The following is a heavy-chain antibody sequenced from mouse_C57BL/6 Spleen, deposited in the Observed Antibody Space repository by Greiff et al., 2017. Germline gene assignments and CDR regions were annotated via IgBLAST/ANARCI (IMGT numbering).Heavy chain of an antibody. CDR2: IYPGSGNT. J-gene: IGHJ4*01. V-gene: IGHV1-76*01. CDR1: GYTFTDYY. CDR3: ARYGVYYAMDY. Sequence: QVQLQQSGAELVRPGASVKLSCKASGYTFTDYYINWVKQRPGQGLEWIARIYPGSGNTYYNEKFKGKATLTAEKSSSTAYMQLSSLTSEDSAVYFCARYGVYYAMDYWGQGTSVTVSS. D-gene: IGHD1-1*01.